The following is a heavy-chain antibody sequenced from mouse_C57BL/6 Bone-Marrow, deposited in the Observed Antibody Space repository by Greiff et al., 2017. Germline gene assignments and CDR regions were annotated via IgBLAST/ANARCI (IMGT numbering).Heavy chain of an antibody. CDR2: ISSGSSTI. CDR1: GFTFSDYG. D-gene: IGHD2-4*01. V-gene: IGHV5-17*01. Sequence: VQLQQSGGGLVKPGGSLKLSCAASGFTFSDYGMHWVRQAPEKGLEWVAYISSGSSTIYYADTVKGRFTISRDNATNTLFLQMTSLRSEDTAMYYCARPDDYDGWFACWGQGTLVTVSA. J-gene: IGHJ3*01. CDR3: ARPDDYDGWFAC.